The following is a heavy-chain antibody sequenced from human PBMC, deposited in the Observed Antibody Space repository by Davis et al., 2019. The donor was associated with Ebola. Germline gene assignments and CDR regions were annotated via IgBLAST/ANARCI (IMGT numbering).Heavy chain of an antibody. CDR1: GYTFTSYG. D-gene: IGHD5-18*01. V-gene: IGHV1-69*04. CDR2: IIPFLGIA. J-gene: IGHJ6*02. CDR3: AKVVTIYYYYGMDV. Sequence: SVKVSCKASGYTFTSYGISWVRQAPGQGLEWMGRIIPFLGIANYAQKFQGRVTITADKSTSTAYMELSSLRSEDTAVYYCAKVVTIYYYYGMDVWGQGTTVTVSS.